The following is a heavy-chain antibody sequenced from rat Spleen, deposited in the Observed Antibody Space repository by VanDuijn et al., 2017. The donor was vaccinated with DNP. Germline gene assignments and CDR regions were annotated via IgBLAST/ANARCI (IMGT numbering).Heavy chain of an antibody. D-gene: IGHD1-10*01. CDR3: TREREPNNNPYYFDC. Sequence: QVQVKESGPGLVQSSQTLSLTCTVSGFSLTTNGVSWVRQFPGKGLEWIAAISSGGNTYYNSALKSRLSISRDTSKSQVFLRMNSLQTEDTAIYFCTREREPNNNPYYFDCWGQGVMVTVSS. V-gene: IGHV2S12*01. CDR2: ISSGGNT. CDR1: GFSLTTNG. J-gene: IGHJ2*01.